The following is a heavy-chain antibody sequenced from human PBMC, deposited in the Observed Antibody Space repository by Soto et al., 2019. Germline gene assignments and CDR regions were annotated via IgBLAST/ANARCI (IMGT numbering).Heavy chain of an antibody. CDR3: ARSCYDIRHYYYYYMDV. V-gene: IGHV1-8*01. CDR1: GYTFTSYD. J-gene: IGHJ6*03. Sequence: ASVKVSCKASGYTFTSYDINWVRQATGQGLEWMGWMNPNSGNTGYAQKFQGRVTMTRNTSISTAYMELSSLRSEDTAVYYCARSCYDIRHYYYYYMDVWGKGSTVPVSS. CDR2: MNPNSGNT. D-gene: IGHD3-9*01.